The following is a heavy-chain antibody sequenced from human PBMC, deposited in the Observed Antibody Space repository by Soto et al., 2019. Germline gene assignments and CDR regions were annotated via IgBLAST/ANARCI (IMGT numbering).Heavy chain of an antibody. V-gene: IGHV5-51*01. D-gene: IGHD6-13*01. Sequence: PGESLKISCKGSGYSFTSYWIGWVRQMPGKGLEWMGIIYPGDSDTRYSPSFQGQVTISADKSISTAYMELRSLRSDDTAVYYCAREGNTGYSSSWDRFYYYYYMDVWGKGTTVTVSS. CDR2: IYPGDSDT. J-gene: IGHJ6*03. CDR3: AREGNTGYSSSWDRFYYYYYMDV. CDR1: GYSFTSYW.